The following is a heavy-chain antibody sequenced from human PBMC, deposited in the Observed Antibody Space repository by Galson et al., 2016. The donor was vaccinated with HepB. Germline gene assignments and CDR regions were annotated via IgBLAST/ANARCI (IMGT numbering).Heavy chain of an antibody. Sequence: SLRLSCAASGFTFSSYAMSWVRQAPGKGLEWVGRIKSKTDGGTTDYAAPVKGRFTISRDDSKNTLYLQMNSLKTEDTAVYYCTTEEESAAGTDYFDYWGQGTLVTVSS. D-gene: IGHD6-13*01. CDR2: IKSKTDGGTT. CDR1: GFTFSSYA. V-gene: IGHV3-15*01. J-gene: IGHJ4*02. CDR3: TTEEESAAGTDYFDY.